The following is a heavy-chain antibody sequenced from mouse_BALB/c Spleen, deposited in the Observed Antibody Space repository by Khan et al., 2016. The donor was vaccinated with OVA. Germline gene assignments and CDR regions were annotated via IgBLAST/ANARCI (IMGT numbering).Heavy chain of an antibody. V-gene: IGHV3-2*02. J-gene: IGHJ2*01. Sequence: VQLQQSGPGLMKPPQSLSLTCTVTGYSITSDYAWNWIRQFPGNKLEWMGYISYSGYTSYNPSLKSRIPVTRDTSKNQFFLQLNSVTTEDTATYFCARSVYYSGMTFYYFDFWGQGTTLTVSS. CDR3: ARSVYYSGMTFYYFDF. CDR1: GYSITSDYA. CDR2: ISYSGYT. D-gene: IGHD1-1*01.